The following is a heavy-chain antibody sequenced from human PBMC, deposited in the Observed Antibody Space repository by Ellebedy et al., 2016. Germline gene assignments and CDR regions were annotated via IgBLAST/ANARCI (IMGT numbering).Heavy chain of an antibody. V-gene: IGHV4-59*02. Sequence: SETLSLTCDVSGGSVSSDYWNWIRRPQGKGLEWIGYVLHTGTTNYNPSLKSRVTMSVDTSKSQISLRLTSVTAADTAVYYCARDNRSGNYPVRGMDVWGQGTTVTVSS. CDR2: VLHTGTT. CDR1: GGSVSSDY. D-gene: IGHD4-11*01. J-gene: IGHJ6*02. CDR3: ARDNRSGNYPVRGMDV.